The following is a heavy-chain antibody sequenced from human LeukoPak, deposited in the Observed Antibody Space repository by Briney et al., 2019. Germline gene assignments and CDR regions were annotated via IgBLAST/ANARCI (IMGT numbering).Heavy chain of an antibody. Sequence: PGGSLRLSCAASGFTFTSYTMNRVRQAPGKGLEWISYIRTSGGVVSYTDSVRGRFTISTDSAKNSLYLQMSNLRAEDTAVYFCARGGGLDVWGQGATVTVSS. CDR3: ARGGGLDV. V-gene: IGHV3-48*01. D-gene: IGHD3-16*01. CDR2: IRTSGGVV. CDR1: GFTFTSYT. J-gene: IGHJ6*02.